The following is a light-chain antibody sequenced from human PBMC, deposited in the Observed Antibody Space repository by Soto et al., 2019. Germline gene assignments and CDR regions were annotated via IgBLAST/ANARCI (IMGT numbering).Light chain of an antibody. J-gene: IGLJ2*01. CDR1: SSDIGAYNF. CDR3: SSYTTNQGHV. Sequence: QSALTQPASVSGSPGQSITISCTGTSSDIGAYNFVSWYQQHPGNAPKLIIYEVSNRPSGVSTRFSGSKSGSTASLTISGLQAEDEADYFCSSYTTNQGHVFGGGTKVTVL. CDR2: EVS. V-gene: IGLV2-14*01.